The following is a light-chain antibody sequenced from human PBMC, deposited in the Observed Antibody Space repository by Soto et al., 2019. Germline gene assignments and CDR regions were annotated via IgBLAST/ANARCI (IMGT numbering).Light chain of an antibody. CDR3: QQYETFSGT. CDR2: DAS. V-gene: IGKV1-17*01. J-gene: IGKJ1*01. Sequence: IQMTQSPSSLSASVGDRVTITCRASQGIRNDLGWYQQKPGKAPKLLIYDASALPRGVPSRFSGSGSGTKFTLTIASLQPDDFATYYCQQYETFSGTFGPGTKVDIK. CDR1: QGIRND.